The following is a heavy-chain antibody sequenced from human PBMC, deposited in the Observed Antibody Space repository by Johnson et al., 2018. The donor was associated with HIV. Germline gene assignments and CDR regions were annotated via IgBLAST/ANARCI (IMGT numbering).Heavy chain of an antibody. J-gene: IGHJ3*02. Sequence: EVQLVESGGGLVKPGESLRLSCVASGFTFSDVWMTWVRQAPGRGLEWVGRIKRQIDGGTTDYATPVKGRFTFSRDDSKNTLYLQMNSLKTEDTAVYYCTTDRATYDAFDIWGQGTKVTVSS. CDR2: IKRQIDGGTT. CDR1: GFTFSDVW. CDR3: TTDRATYDAFDI. V-gene: IGHV3-15*01. D-gene: IGHD1-26*01.